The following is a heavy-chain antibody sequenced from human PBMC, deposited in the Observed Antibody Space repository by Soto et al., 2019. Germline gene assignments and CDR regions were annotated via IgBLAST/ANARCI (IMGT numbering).Heavy chain of an antibody. CDR2: ISAYNGNT. D-gene: IGHD6-13*01. CDR1: GYTFTSYG. CDR3: ARDRQSRAAAALADY. V-gene: IGHV1-18*01. J-gene: IGHJ4*02. Sequence: QVQLVQSGAEVKKPGASVKVSCKASGYTFTSYGISWVRQAPGQGLEWMGWISAYNGNTNDAQKHQGRVTMTTDTATSTAYMELRSLRSADTAVYYCARDRQSRAAAALADYWGQGTLVTVSS.